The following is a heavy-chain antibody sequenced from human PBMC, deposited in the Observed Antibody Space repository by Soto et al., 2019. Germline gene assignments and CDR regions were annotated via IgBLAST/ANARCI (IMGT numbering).Heavy chain of an antibody. V-gene: IGHV3-73*01. Sequence: GGSLRLSCAASGFTFSGSAMHWGRQASGKGLEWVGRIRSKANSYATAYAASVKGRFTISRDDSKNTAYLQMNSLKTEDTAVYYCTSPMYSSSISYGMDVWGQGTTVTVSS. J-gene: IGHJ6*02. CDR1: GFTFSGSA. D-gene: IGHD6-6*01. CDR3: TSPMYSSSISYGMDV. CDR2: IRSKANSYAT.